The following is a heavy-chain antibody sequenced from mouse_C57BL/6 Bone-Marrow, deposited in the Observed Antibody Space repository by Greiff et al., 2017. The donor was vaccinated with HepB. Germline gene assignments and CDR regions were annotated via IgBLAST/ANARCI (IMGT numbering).Heavy chain of an antibody. D-gene: IGHD3-2*02. CDR3: ARRQLRLYYFDY. V-gene: IGHV5-4*03. Sequence: DVMLVESGGGLVKPGGSLKLSCAASGFTFSSYAMSWVRQTPEKRLEWVATISDGGSYTYYPDNVKGRFTISRDNAKNNLYLQMSHLKSEDTAMYYCARRQLRLYYFDYWGQGTTLTVSS. J-gene: IGHJ2*01. CDR1: GFTFSSYA. CDR2: ISDGGSYT.